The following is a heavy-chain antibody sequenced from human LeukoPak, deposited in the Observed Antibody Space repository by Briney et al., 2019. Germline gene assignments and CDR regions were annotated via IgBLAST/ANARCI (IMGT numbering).Heavy chain of an antibody. V-gene: IGHV4-61*01. CDR3: ARDRGRGAALDY. Sequence: SETLSLTCTVSGGSVSSGNYYWSWIRQPPGKGLDWIGYIHYSGSTNYNPSLKSRVTLSLDTSKNQFSLKLSSVTAADTAVYYCARDRGRGAALDYWGQGTLVTVSS. CDR2: IHYSGST. CDR1: GGSVSSGNYY. J-gene: IGHJ4*02. D-gene: IGHD2-15*01.